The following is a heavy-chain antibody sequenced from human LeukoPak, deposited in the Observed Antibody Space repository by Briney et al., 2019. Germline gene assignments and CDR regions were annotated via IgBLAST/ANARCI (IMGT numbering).Heavy chain of an antibody. CDR3: ARDRSPLGYYGSGRTGWFDP. V-gene: IGHV4-4*07. CDR1: GGSISSYY. D-gene: IGHD3-10*01. CDR2: IYTSGST. Sequence: PSETLSLTCTASGGSISSYYWSWIQQPAGKGLEWIGRIYTSGSTNYNPSLKSRVTMSVDTSKNQFSLKLSSVTAADTAVYYCARDRSPLGYYGSGRTGWFDPWGQGTLVTVSS. J-gene: IGHJ5*02.